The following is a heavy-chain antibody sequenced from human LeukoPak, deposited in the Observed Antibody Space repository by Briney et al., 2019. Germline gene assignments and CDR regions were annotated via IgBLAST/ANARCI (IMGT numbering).Heavy chain of an antibody. J-gene: IGHJ4*02. CDR1: GYTFTSYG. D-gene: IGHD2-2*01. Sequence: ASVKVSCKASGYTFTSYGISWVRQAPGQGLEWMGWISAYNGNTNYAQKLRGRVTMTTDTSTSTAYMELRSLRSDDTAVYYCARDPTPYCSSTSCYLLYFDYWGQGTLVTVSS. V-gene: IGHV1-18*01. CDR2: ISAYNGNT. CDR3: ARDPTPYCSSTSCYLLYFDY.